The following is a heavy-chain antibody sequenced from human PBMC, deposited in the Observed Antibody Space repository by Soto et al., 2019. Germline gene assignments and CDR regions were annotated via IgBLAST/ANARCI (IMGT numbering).Heavy chain of an antibody. Sequence: SETLSLTCAVHGASFSGYSWSWLRQPPGKGLEWIGDIEHSGSTNYNSSLRSRVTISLDTSKNHFSLKLNSVTAADTAVYYCARVGANPSDYWGQGTLVTVS. CDR2: IEHSGST. V-gene: IGHV4-34*01. CDR3: ARVGANPSDY. D-gene: IGHD1-26*01. J-gene: IGHJ4*02. CDR1: GASFSGYS.